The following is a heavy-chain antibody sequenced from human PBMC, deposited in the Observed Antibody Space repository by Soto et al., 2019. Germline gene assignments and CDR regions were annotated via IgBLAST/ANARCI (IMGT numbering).Heavy chain of an antibody. D-gene: IGHD6-13*01. CDR2: IVPIYRTA. CDR3: VRDSGAKLSSS. V-gene: IGHV1-69*13. CDR1: GGTFSSYR. Sequence: SVKVSCKASGGTFSSYRINWVRQAPGQGLEWVGGIVPIYRTADYAQKFQGRVTITADESARTSYMGLRSLKSQDTAVYYCVRDSGAKLSSSWGQGTLVTAPQ. J-gene: IGHJ4*02.